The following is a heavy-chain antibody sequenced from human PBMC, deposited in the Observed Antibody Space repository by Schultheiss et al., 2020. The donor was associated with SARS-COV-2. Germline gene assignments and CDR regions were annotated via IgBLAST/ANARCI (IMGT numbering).Heavy chain of an antibody. V-gene: IGHV4-38-2*01. J-gene: IGHJ4*02. D-gene: IGHD1-26*01. Sequence: SQTLSLTCAVYGGSFSGYYWGWIRQPPGKGLEWIGSIYHSGSTYYNPSLKSRVSISVDTSKNQFSLKLNSVTAADTAVYYCARVGRLSAFDYWGQGTLVTVSS. CDR1: GGSFSGYY. CDR3: ARVGRLSAFDY. CDR2: IYHSGST.